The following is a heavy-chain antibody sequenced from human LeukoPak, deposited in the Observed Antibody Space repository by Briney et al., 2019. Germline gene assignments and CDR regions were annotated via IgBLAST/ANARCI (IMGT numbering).Heavy chain of an antibody. CDR3: ARGPPRSSTILAPQKYYYYYYMDV. D-gene: IGHD2-2*01. Sequence: PSETLSLTCTVSGGSISSYYWSWIRQPPGKGLEWIGYIYYSGSTNYNPSLKSRVTISVDTSKNQFSLKLSSVTAADTAVYYCARGPPRSSTILAPQKYYYYYYMDVWGKGTTVTVSS. CDR1: GGSISSYY. V-gene: IGHV4-59*01. J-gene: IGHJ6*03. CDR2: IYYSGST.